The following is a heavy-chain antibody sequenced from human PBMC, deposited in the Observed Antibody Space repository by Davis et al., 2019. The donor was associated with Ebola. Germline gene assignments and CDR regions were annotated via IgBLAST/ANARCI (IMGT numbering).Heavy chain of an antibody. D-gene: IGHD6-19*01. CDR2: INSDGSTT. V-gene: IGHV3-74*01. Sequence: GESLKISCAASRFTFSDSWMHWVRQVPGKGLVWVARINSDGSTTHYADSVKGRFTISRDNDKNTLYLQMDSLRIDDTAVYYCAKGLRTQWLVTKYFDYWGQGTLVTVSS. CDR1: RFTFSDSW. J-gene: IGHJ4*02. CDR3: AKGLRTQWLVTKYFDY.